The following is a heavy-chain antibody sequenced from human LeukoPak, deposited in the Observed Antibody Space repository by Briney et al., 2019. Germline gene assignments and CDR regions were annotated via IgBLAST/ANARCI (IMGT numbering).Heavy chain of an antibody. Sequence: GGSLRLSCEGTGFTFGDYFMTWIRQAPGKGLEWLSYISGTSQTIHYADSVRGRFTVSRDNARQSLFLQMNSLRVDDTAVYYCSRRGWGSYSQDYWGRGTPVTVSA. CDR3: SRRGWGSYSQDY. D-gene: IGHD3-10*01. V-gene: IGHV3-11*01. J-gene: IGHJ4*02. CDR1: GFTFGDYF. CDR2: ISGTSQTI.